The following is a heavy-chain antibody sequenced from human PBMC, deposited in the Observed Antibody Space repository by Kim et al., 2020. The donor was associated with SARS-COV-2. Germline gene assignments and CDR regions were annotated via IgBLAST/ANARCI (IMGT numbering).Heavy chain of an antibody. CDR2: MSGSGGGT. D-gene: IGHD3-22*01. Sequence: AGSLRLSCAASGFSFSTYDMSWVRQAPGKGLEWVSGMSGSGGGTYYADSVKGRFTISRDSSKNTVYLQMSTLRAEDTAVYYCAKGPVVEIWGQGTLVTVSS. CDR1: GFSFSTYD. CDR3: AKGPVVEI. J-gene: IGHJ4*02. V-gene: IGHV3-23*01.